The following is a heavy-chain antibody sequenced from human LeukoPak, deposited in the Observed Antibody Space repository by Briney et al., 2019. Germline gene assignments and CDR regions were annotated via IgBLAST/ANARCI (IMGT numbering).Heavy chain of an antibody. D-gene: IGHD6-13*01. CDR2: IIPILGIA. CDR3: ARSSSSSNWFDP. Sequence: SVKVSCKASGGTFSSYAISWVRQAPGQGLEWMGRIIPILGIADYAQKFQGRVTITADKSTSTAYMELSSLRSEDTAVYYCARSSSSSNWFDPWGQGTLVTVSS. J-gene: IGHJ5*02. CDR1: GGTFSSYA. V-gene: IGHV1-69*04.